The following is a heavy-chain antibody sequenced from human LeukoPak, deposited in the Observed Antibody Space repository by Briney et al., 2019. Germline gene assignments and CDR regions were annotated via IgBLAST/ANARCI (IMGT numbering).Heavy chain of an antibody. D-gene: IGHD4/OR15-4a*01. CDR2: ISGSGGST. J-gene: IGHJ6*03. CDR1: GFTFSSYA. CDR3: AKRGLTPYYYYYMDV. Sequence: GGSLRLSCAASGFTFSSYAMSWVRQAPGKGLEWVSTISGSGGSTYYADSVKGRFTMSRDNSKNTLYLQMNSLRAGDTAVYYCAKRGLTPYYYYYMDVWGEGTTVTVSS. V-gene: IGHV3-23*01.